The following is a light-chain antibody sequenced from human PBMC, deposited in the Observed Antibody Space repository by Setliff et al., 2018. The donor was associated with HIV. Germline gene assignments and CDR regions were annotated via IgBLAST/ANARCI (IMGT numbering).Light chain of an antibody. CDR1: SSDVGTYNY. CDR3: SSYAITNTLP. Sequence: QSALAQPRSVSGSPGQSVTISCTGTSSDVGTYNYVSWYQQHPGKAPKLIIYEVRNRPSGVSNRFSGSKSGNTASLTISGLQAEDEADYYCSSYAITNTLPFGTGTKVTVL. CDR2: EVR. J-gene: IGLJ1*01. V-gene: IGLV2-14*01.